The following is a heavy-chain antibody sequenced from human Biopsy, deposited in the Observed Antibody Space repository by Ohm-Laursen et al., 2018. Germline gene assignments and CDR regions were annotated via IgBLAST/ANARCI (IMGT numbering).Heavy chain of an antibody. J-gene: IGHJ5*02. CDR2: VMPFFGTA. Sequence: SSVKVSCKVSGGTFSSYTFAWVRQAPGQRPEWMGDVMPFFGTAQYAPKLQGRVSMTADKTTYTAYMELTSLTSEDTAVYFCARHYYDTSGYNWFDPWGQGTLVTVSS. D-gene: IGHD3-22*01. CDR1: GGTFSSYT. CDR3: ARHYYDTSGYNWFDP. V-gene: IGHV1-69*06.